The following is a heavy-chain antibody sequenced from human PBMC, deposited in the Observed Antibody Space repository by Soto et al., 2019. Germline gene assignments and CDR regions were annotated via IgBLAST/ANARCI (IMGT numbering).Heavy chain of an antibody. Sequence: SETLSLTCTVSGDSITTNSYFWAWIRQPPGKGLEWIGYIYYSGSTNYNPSLKSRVTISVDTSKNHFSLKLSSVTAADTAVYYCARYSSQPGVLLLPPFFDYWGQGTLVTVSS. CDR1: GDSITTNSYF. CDR3: ARYSSQPGVLLLPPFFDY. V-gene: IGHV4-61*05. J-gene: IGHJ4*02. CDR2: IYYSGST. D-gene: IGHD3-22*01.